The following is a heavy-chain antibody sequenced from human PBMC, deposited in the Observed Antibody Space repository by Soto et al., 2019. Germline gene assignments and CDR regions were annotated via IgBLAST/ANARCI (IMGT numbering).Heavy chain of an antibody. Sequence: PXETLSLTCTVSGGSISSGGYYWSWIRQHPGKGLEWIGYIYYSGSTYYNPSLKSRVTISVDTSKNQFSLKLSSVTAADTAVYYCASTYYDFWSGYTPLNYYYGMDVWGQGPTVTVSS. D-gene: IGHD3-3*01. CDR1: GGSISSGGYY. CDR2: IYYSGST. CDR3: ASTYYDFWSGYTPLNYYYGMDV. V-gene: IGHV4-31*03. J-gene: IGHJ6*02.